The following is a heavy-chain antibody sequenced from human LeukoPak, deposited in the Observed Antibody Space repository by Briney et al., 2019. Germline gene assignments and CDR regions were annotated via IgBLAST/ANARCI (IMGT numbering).Heavy chain of an antibody. CDR3: ARAFGVVIIGPYYFDY. Sequence: VSVKVSCKASGYTFTSYGISWVRQAPGQGLDWMGWISAYNGNTNYAQKLQGRVTMTTDTSTSTAYMELRSLRSDDTAVYYCARAFGVVIIGPYYFDYWGQGTLVTVSS. D-gene: IGHD3-3*01. J-gene: IGHJ4*02. CDR2: ISAYNGNT. V-gene: IGHV1-18*01. CDR1: GYTFTSYG.